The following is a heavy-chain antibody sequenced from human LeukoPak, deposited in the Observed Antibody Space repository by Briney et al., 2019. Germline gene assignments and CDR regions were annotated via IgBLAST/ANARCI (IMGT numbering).Heavy chain of an antibody. V-gene: IGHV4-59*01. J-gene: IGHJ6*02. CDR1: GGSISSYH. Sequence: SETLSLTCTVSGGSISSYHWSWIRQPPGKGLEWIGHIYYTGSTNYNPSLKSRVAISLDTSKNQFSLKLSSVTAADTAVYYCTRSLGVVIHGGMDVWGQGTTVTVSS. CDR2: IYYTGST. CDR3: TRSLGVVIHGGMDV. D-gene: IGHD3-3*01.